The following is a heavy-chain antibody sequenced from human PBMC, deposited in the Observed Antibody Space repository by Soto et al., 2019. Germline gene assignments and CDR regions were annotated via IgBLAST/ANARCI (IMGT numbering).Heavy chain of an antibody. V-gene: IGHV3-23*01. J-gene: IGHJ4*02. Sequence: GASLSLSCAASGFTFSNYAMSWLRQAPGKGLEWVSPISGSCDSTYYAGCLESRFTISSDNSKNTLYLHMNSRWANAMAVQYWVIFMSWTVRGYWGKGTLFTV. D-gene: IGHD2-21*01. CDR3: VIFMSWTVRGY. CDR2: ISGSCDST. CDR1: GFTFSNYA.